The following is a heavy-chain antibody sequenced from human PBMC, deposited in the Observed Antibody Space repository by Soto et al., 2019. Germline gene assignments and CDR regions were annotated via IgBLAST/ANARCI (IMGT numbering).Heavy chain of an antibody. CDR1: GFTFSSYW. V-gene: IGHV3-7*01. CDR3: ARDRLYSSSWYYYYYMDV. CDR2: IKQDGSEK. D-gene: IGHD6-13*01. Sequence: GGSLRLSCVASGFTFSSYWMSWVRQAPGKGLEWVANIKQDGSEKYYVDSVRGRFTISRDNAKNSLYLQMNSLRAEDTAVYYCARDRLYSSSWYYYYYMDVWGKGTTVTVSS. J-gene: IGHJ6*03.